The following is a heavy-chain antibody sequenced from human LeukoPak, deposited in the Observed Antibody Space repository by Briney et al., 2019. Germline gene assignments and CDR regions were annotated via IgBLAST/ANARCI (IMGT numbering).Heavy chain of an antibody. CDR2: IYYRSKWYN. CDR3: ARERGGNNYGYVFDY. D-gene: IGHD5-18*01. CDR1: GDSVSSKSVA. V-gene: IGHV6-1*01. Sequence: SQTLSLTCAISGDSVSSKSVAWNWIRQSPSRGLQWLGRIYYRSKWYNDYAVSVESRITINPDTTKNRFSLQLNSVTPEDTAVYYCARERGGNNYGYVFDYWGQGTLVTVSS. J-gene: IGHJ4*02.